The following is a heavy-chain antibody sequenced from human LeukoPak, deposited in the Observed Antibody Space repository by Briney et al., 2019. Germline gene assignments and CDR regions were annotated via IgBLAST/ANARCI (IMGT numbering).Heavy chain of an antibody. J-gene: IGHJ6*02. CDR3: ARDWGEKGSSWYKRRYYYGMDV. CDR1: GFTFSSYS. CDR2: ISSSSSYI. D-gene: IGHD6-13*01. V-gene: IGHV3-21*01. Sequence: GGSLRLSCAASGFTFSSYSMNWVRQAPGKGLEWVSSISSSSSYIYYADSVNGRFTIPIDNAKNPLYLQMNSLRAEDKAVYYCARDWGEKGSSWYKRRYYYGMDVWGQGTTVTVSS.